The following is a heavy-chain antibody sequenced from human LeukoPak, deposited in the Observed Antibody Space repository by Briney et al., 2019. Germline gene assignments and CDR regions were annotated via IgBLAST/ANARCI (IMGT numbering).Heavy chain of an antibody. Sequence: GGSLRLSCAASGFTVSSNYMSWVRQAPGKGLEWVSVIYSGGSTYYADSVKGRFTISRDNSKNTLYLQMNSLRAEDTAVYYCASVQGSLALKYWGQGTLVTVSS. CDR3: ASVQGSLALKY. D-gene: IGHD6-13*01. V-gene: IGHV3-66*01. J-gene: IGHJ4*02. CDR1: GFTVSSNY. CDR2: IYSGGST.